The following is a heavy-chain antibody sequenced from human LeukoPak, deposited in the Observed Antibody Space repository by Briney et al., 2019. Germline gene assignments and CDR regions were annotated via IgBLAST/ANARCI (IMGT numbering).Heavy chain of an antibody. D-gene: IGHD6-13*01. CDR1: VGSFMHYY. J-gene: IGHJ4*02. V-gene: IGHV4-34*01. CDR2: IHHSGTI. CDR3: SRHVSAAAGGR. Sequence: SDTLSLICTVSVGSFMHYYWSWIREPPGKALEWIAEIHHSGTIKYNLSLKSRVTISMDTSKNQFSLKLNSMTAADTAVYYCSRHVSAAAGGRWGPGTLVTVSS.